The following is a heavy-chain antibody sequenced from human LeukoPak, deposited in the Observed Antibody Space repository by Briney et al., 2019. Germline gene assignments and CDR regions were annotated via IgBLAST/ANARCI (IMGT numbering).Heavy chain of an antibody. CDR2: ISSSGNT. CDR3: VKGRISEDGLDF. J-gene: IGHJ4*02. CDR1: RFTFSRSA. V-gene: IGHV3-23*01. D-gene: IGHD6-13*01. Sequence: GGSLRLSCAASRFTFSRSAMTWVRQTPGKGLDWVSSISSSGNTYYAGSVKGRFTISRDNSKNMLYLQMNSLRAEDTAVYYCVKGRISEDGLDFWGQGTLVTVSS.